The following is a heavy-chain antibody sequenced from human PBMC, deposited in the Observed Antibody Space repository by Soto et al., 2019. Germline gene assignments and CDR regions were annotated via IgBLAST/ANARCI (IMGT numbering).Heavy chain of an antibody. CDR3: ARDKYYYHRSLYLLDY. J-gene: IGHJ4*02. CDR1: GYTFTSYG. CDR2: ISAYNGNT. V-gene: IGHV1-18*04. Sequence: ASVKGSCTASGYTFTSYGISWVRQAPGQGLEWMGWISAYNGNTNYAQKLQGRVTMTTDTSTSTAYMELRSLRSDDTAVYYCARDKYYYHRSLYLLDYWGQGTLLTVS. D-gene: IGHD3-10*01.